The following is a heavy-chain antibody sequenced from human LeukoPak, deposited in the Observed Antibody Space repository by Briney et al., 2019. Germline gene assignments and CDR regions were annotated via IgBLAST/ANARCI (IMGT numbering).Heavy chain of an antibody. V-gene: IGHV3-21*01. CDR2: ITGSYSHI. CDR1: GFIFSTYS. CDR3: ARRTGTPDY. Sequence: GGSLRLSCAASGFIFSTYSMNWVRQAPGKGLEWVSSITGSYSHIYYADSVKGRFTISRDNAKNSLYLQMNSLRAEDTAVYYCARRTGTPDYWGQGTLVTVSS. J-gene: IGHJ4*02. D-gene: IGHD1-1*01.